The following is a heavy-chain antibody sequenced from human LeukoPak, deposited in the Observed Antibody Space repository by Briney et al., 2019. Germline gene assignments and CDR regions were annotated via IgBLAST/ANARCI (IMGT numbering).Heavy chain of an antibody. V-gene: IGHV4-34*01. CDR1: GGSFSGYY. Sequence: PSETLSLTCAAYGGSFSGYYWSWIRQPPGKGLEWIGEINHSGSTNYNPSLKSRVTISVDTSKNQFSLKLSSVTAADTAVYYCARGRYMTPFEFDYWGQGTLVTVSS. D-gene: IGHD3-16*02. J-gene: IGHJ4*02. CDR3: ARGRYMTPFEFDY. CDR2: INHSGST.